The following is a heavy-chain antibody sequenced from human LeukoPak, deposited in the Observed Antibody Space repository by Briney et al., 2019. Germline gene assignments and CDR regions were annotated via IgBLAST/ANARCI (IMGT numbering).Heavy chain of an antibody. CDR3: ARDSPFFEENFDY. Sequence: GGSLRLSCAASGFTFSSYSMNWVRQAPGKGLEWVSSISSSSSYIYYADSVKGRFTISRDNAKNSPYLQVNSLRAEDTAVYYCARDSPFFEENFDYWGQGTLVTVSS. CDR2: ISSSSSYI. D-gene: IGHD2/OR15-2a*01. CDR1: GFTFSSYS. J-gene: IGHJ4*02. V-gene: IGHV3-21*01.